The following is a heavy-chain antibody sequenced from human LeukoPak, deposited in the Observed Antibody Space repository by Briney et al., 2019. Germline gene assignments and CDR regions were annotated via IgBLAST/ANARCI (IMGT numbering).Heavy chain of an antibody. Sequence: SGGSLRLSCAASGFTFSSYEMNWVRQAPGKGLEWVSYISTSGSTINYADSVKGRFTMSRDNAKNSLYLQVNSLRGEDTALYYCARRRPVGPFDCWGQGTLVTVSS. CDR2: ISTSGSTI. D-gene: IGHD1-1*01. V-gene: IGHV3-48*03. CDR1: GFTFSSYE. J-gene: IGHJ4*02. CDR3: ARRRPVGPFDC.